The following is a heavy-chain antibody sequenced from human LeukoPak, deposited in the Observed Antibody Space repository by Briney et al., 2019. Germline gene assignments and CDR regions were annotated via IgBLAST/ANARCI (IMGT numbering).Heavy chain of an antibody. Sequence: GGSLRLSCTASGFTFNNHAMNWVRQAPGKGLHWVSSISGSGTNTYYVDFLKGRFTISRDNSKNTLYLQMNSLRAEDTAVYYCARARSSYGYGDAFDIWGQGTMVTVSS. J-gene: IGHJ3*02. V-gene: IGHV3-23*01. CDR3: ARARSSYGYGDAFDI. D-gene: IGHD5-18*01. CDR1: GFTFNNHA. CDR2: ISGSGTNT.